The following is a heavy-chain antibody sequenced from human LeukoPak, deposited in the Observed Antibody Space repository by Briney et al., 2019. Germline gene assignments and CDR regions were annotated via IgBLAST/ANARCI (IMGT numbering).Heavy chain of an antibody. CDR1: GGSISSYY. V-gene: IGHV4-4*07. CDR2: IYTSGST. J-gene: IGHJ6*03. Sequence: SETLSLTCTVSGGSISSYYWSWIRQPAGKGLEWIGRIYTSGSTNYNPSLKSRVTMSVDTSKNQFSLKLSSVTAADTAVYYCARAGVWGSLWGYNYYMDVWGKGTTVTVSS. D-gene: IGHD3-16*01. CDR3: ARAGVWGSLWGYNYYMDV.